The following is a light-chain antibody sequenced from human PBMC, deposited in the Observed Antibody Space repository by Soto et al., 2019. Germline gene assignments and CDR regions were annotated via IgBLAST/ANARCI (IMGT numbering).Light chain of an antibody. CDR1: QGIRDA. CDR2: AAS. V-gene: IGKV1-17*01. CDR3: LQHNSYPQT. J-gene: IGKJ1*01. Sequence: DIQMTQSPSSLSASVGDRVTITCRASQGIRDALGWYQQKPGEAPKRLIYAASSLQSGVPSRFSGSGSGTELTLTISSLQPEDFATYYCLQHNSYPQTFGQGTKVEIK.